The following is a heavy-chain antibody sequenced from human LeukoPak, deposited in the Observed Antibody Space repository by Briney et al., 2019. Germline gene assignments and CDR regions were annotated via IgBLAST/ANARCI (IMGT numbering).Heavy chain of an antibody. J-gene: IGHJ6*02. CDR2: FDPEDGET. CDR3: ARGSSYVLRYFDWPGGMDV. D-gene: IGHD3-9*01. CDR1: GYTLTELS. V-gene: IGHV1-24*01. Sequence: ASVKVSCKVSGYTLTELSMHWVRQAPGKGLEWMGGFDPEDGETIYAQKFQGRVTMTRNTSISTAYMELSSLRSEDTAVYYCARGSSYVLRYFDWPGGMDVWGQGTTVTVSS.